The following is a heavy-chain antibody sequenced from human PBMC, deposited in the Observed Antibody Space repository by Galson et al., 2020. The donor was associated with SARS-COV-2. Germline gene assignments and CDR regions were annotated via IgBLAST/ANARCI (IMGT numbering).Heavy chain of an antibody. J-gene: IGHJ6*02. D-gene: IGHD3-10*01. Sequence: GESLKISCAASGFTFSSYAMHWVRQAPGKGLEWVAVISYDGSNKYYADSVKGRFTISRDNSKNTLYLQMNSLRAEDTAVYYCARDLSNDPWGFGDSYYYGMDVWGQGTTVTVSS. CDR3: ARDLSNDPWGFGDSYYYGMDV. V-gene: IGHV3-30*04. CDR1: GFTFSSYA. CDR2: ISYDGSNK.